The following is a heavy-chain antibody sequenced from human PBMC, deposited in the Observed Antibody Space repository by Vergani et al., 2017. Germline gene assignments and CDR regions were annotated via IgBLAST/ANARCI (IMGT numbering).Heavy chain of an antibody. CDR3: ARRYCSGGSCLNKNFDY. Sequence: QVQLVQSGAEVKKPGSSVKVSCKASGGTFSSYAISWVRQAPGQGLEWMGRIIPIFGTANYAQKFQGRVTMTRDTSSSTAYMELSRPRSDDTSVYYCARRYCSGGSCLNKNFDYWGQGTLVTVSS. V-gene: IGHV1-69*06. CDR2: IIPIFGTA. J-gene: IGHJ4*02. CDR1: GGTFSSYA. D-gene: IGHD2-15*01.